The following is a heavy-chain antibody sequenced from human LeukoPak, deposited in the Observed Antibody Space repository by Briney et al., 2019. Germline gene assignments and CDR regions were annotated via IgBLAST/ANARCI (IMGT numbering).Heavy chain of an antibody. J-gene: IGHJ5*02. CDR3: ARDRDIVVVPAAQGGWFDP. CDR1: GFTFSSYG. D-gene: IGHD2-2*01. Sequence: PGVTLRLSCAAYGFTFSSYGMHWVRQAPGKGLEWVAVTWYDGSNKYYADSVKGRFTISRDNSKNTLYLQMNSLRAEDTAVYYCARDRDIVVVPAAQGGWFDPWGQGTLVTVSS. CDR2: TWYDGSNK. V-gene: IGHV3-33*01.